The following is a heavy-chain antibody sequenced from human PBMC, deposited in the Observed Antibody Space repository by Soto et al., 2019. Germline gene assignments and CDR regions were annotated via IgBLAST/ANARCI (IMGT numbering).Heavy chain of an antibody. CDR2: IYYSGST. V-gene: IGHV4-59*01. CDR1: GGSISSYY. CDR3: ARVGGDSLTGYYKEFDY. J-gene: IGHJ4*02. D-gene: IGHD3-9*01. Sequence: SETLSLTCTVSGGSISSYYWSWIRQPPGKGLEWIGYIYYSGSTNYNPSLKSRVTISVDTSKNQFSLKLSSVTAADTAVYYCARVGGDSLTGYYKEFDYWGQGTLVTVSS.